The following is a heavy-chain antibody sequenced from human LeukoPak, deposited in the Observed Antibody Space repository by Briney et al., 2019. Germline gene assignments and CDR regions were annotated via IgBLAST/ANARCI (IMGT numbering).Heavy chain of an antibody. Sequence: GSLRLSCAASGFTFSSYDMHWVRQAPGKGLEWVAFIRYDGSDKSYADSVKGRLTISRDNSKNTLYLQVNSLRAEDTAIYYCVNQYFDYWGQGTLVTVSS. CDR2: IRYDGSDK. CDR1: GFTFSSYD. V-gene: IGHV3-30*02. J-gene: IGHJ4*02. CDR3: VNQYFDY.